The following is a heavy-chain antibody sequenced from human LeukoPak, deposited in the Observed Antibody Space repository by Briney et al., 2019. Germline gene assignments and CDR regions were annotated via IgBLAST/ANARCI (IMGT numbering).Heavy chain of an antibody. D-gene: IGHD3-3*01. CDR1: GYSISSGYY. CDR3: ARTTSSGYYTLFDF. CDR2: TYHSGST. V-gene: IGHV4-38-2*02. J-gene: IGHJ4*02. Sequence: PSETLSLTCTVSGYSISSGYYWGWIRQPPGKGLEWIGSTYHSGSTYYNPSLKSRVTMSVDTSKNQFSLKLSSVTAADTAVYYCARTTSSGYYTLFDFWGQGTLVTVSS.